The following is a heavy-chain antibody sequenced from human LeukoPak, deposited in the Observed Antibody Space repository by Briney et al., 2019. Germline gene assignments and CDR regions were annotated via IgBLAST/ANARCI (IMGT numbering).Heavy chain of an antibody. CDR1: GYRFTSYG. V-gene: IGHV1-18*01. Sequence: ASVKVSCKASGYRFTSYGISWVRQAPGQGLEWMGWISAYNGNTNYAQNLQGRVTMTTDTLTSTAYMDLRSLRSDDTAVYYCARDRHTAMVRPTDFDYWGQGPLVTVSS. J-gene: IGHJ4*02. D-gene: IGHD5-18*01. CDR3: ARDRHTAMVRPTDFDY. CDR2: ISAYNGNT.